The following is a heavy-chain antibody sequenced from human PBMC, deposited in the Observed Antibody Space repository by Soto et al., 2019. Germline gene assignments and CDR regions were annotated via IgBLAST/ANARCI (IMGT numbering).Heavy chain of an antibody. D-gene: IGHD6-6*01. Sequence: GGSLRLSCAAPGFTFSSYVMHWVRQAPGKGLEWVAVISYDGSNKYYADSVKGRFTISRDNSKNTLYLQMNSLRAEDTAVYYCAKYSSSSGYYYGMDVWGQGTTVTVSS. CDR3: AKYSSSSGYYYGMDV. CDR2: ISYDGSNK. CDR1: GFTFSSYV. J-gene: IGHJ6*02. V-gene: IGHV3-30*18.